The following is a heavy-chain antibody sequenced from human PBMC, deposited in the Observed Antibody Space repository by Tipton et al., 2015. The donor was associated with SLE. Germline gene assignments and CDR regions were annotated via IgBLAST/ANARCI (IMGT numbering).Heavy chain of an antibody. CDR1: GYTFTSYY. D-gene: IGHD6-13*01. J-gene: IGHJ4*02. V-gene: IGHV1-46*01. Sequence: QSGAEVKKPGVSVKVSCKASGYTFTSYYMHWVRQAPGQGLEWMGVINPSAGSTSYAQKFQGRVIMTRDTSTRTAYMELSSLRSEDTAVYYCARDGSSSSYFDYWGQGTLVTVSS. CDR2: INPSAGST. CDR3: ARDGSSSSYFDY.